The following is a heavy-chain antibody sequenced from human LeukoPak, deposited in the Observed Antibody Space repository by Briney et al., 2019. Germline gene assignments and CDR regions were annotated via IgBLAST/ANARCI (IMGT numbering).Heavy chain of an antibody. Sequence: GESLKISCKGSGYSFTSYWISWVRQRPGKGLEWMGRIDPSDSYTNYSPSFQGHVTISADKSINTAYLQWASLKASDTAMYYCSTARAFDSRSFDYWGQGSLVTVSS. CDR3: STARAFDSRSFDY. D-gene: IGHD5-12*01. V-gene: IGHV5-10-1*01. CDR1: GYSFTSYW. CDR2: IDPSDSYT. J-gene: IGHJ4*02.